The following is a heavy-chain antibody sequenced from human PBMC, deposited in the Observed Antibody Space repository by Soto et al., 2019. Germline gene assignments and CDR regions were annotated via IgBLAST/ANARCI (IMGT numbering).Heavy chain of an antibody. Sequence: EVQLLESGGGLVQPGGSLRLSCAASGFTFSSYAMNWVRQAPGKGLQWVSVISGSGDSTYYADSVKGRFTISRDNSKNTLYLQMNSLRAEDTAVYYCVRRNSGWYFDLWGRGTLVTVSS. D-gene: IGHD4-4*01. J-gene: IGHJ2*01. CDR1: GFTFSSYA. CDR3: VRRNSGWYFDL. CDR2: ISGSGDST. V-gene: IGHV3-23*01.